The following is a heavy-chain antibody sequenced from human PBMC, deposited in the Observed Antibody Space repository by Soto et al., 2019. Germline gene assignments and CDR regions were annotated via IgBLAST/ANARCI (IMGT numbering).Heavy chain of an antibody. CDR3: ARGGTMIVVVGY. CDR2: ISYDGSNK. V-gene: IGHV3-30-3*01. Sequence: QVQLVESGGGMVQPGRSLRLSCAASGFTFSSYAMHWVRQAPGKGLEWVAVISYDGSNKYYADSVKGRFTISRDNSKNTLYLQMNSLRAEDTAVYYCARGGTMIVVVGYWGQGTLVTVSS. D-gene: IGHD3-22*01. J-gene: IGHJ4*02. CDR1: GFTFSSYA.